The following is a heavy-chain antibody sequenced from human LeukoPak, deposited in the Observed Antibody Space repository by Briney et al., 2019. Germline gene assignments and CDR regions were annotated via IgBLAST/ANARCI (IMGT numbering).Heavy chain of an antibody. CDR3: ARAELRYFDRPPGDF. CDR2: MNPNSGNT. CDR1: GYTFTDYD. V-gene: IGHV1-8*01. Sequence: GASVKVSCKASGYTFTDYDINWVRQATGQGLEWMGWMNPNSGNTGYTQKFQGRVTMTRNTSISTAYMELSSLRSEDTAVYYCARAELRYFDRPPGDFWGQGTLVTVSS. J-gene: IGHJ4*02. D-gene: IGHD3-9*01.